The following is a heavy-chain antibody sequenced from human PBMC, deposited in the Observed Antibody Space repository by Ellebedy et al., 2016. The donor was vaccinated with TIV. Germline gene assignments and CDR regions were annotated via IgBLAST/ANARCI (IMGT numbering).Heavy chain of an antibody. CDR1: GFTFSSHG. CDR2: LAYDGSNK. J-gene: IGHJ4*02. Sequence: PGGSLRLSCAASGFTFSSHGMHWVRQAPGKGLEWVAVLAYDGSNKYYADSVKGRFTIPRNNSKNTRYLQMNSLRVEDTAVYYCIPHFAVAYGDSNFDYWGQGTRVTVSS. CDR3: IPHFAVAYGDSNFDY. V-gene: IGHV3-30*03. D-gene: IGHD6-19*01.